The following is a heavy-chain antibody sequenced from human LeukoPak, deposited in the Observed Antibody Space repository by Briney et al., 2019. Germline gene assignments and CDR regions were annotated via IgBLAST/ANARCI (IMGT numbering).Heavy chain of an antibody. Sequence: ASVKVSCKASGYTFINYGISWVRQAPGQGLEWMGWISAYNGNTNYAQKFQGRVTMTTDTSTTTAYMELRSLRSDDTAVYYCARDNGGGWYESDYWGQGTLVTVSS. CDR1: GYTFINYG. V-gene: IGHV1-18*01. CDR3: ARDNGGGWYESDY. CDR2: ISAYNGNT. D-gene: IGHD6-19*01. J-gene: IGHJ4*02.